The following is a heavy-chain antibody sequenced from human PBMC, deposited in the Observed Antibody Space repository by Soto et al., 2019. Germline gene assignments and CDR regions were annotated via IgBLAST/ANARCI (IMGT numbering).Heavy chain of an antibody. J-gene: IGHJ4*02. Sequence: GGSLRLSCAASGFTFSDYYMSWIRQAPGKGLEWVSYISGTSSYTNYADSVKGRFTISRDNAKKSLYLDMSSLRAEDTAVYYCARDRAFCGGDCYPGYFDYWGQGILVTVSS. V-gene: IGHV3-11*06. CDR1: GFTFSDYY. CDR3: ARDRAFCGGDCYPGYFDY. CDR2: ISGTSSYT. D-gene: IGHD2-21*02.